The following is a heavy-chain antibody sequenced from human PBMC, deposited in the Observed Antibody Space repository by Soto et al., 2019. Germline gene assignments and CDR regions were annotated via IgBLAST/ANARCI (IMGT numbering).Heavy chain of an antibody. Sequence: EVQLLESGGGLVQPGGSLRLSCAASGFTLSSYAMSWVRQAPGKGLEWVSAISGSGGSTYYADSVKGRFTISRDNSKNTLYLQMNSLRAEDTAVYYCAKDGYSYGYGFLDYWGQGTLVTVSS. J-gene: IGHJ4*02. CDR3: AKDGYSYGYGFLDY. D-gene: IGHD5-18*01. CDR2: ISGSGGST. V-gene: IGHV3-23*01. CDR1: GFTLSSYA.